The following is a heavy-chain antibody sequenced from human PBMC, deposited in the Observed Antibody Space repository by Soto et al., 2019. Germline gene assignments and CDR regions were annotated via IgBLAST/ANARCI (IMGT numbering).Heavy chain of an antibody. Sequence: EVQLLESGGGLVQPGGSLRLSCAASGFTFSSYAMSWVRHAPGKGLEWVSAISGSGGSTYYADSMKGRFTISRDNSKNTLYLQMNSLRAEDTAVYYCAKEGASSNYMNHASDIWGQGTMVTVSS. J-gene: IGHJ3*02. D-gene: IGHD4-4*01. CDR1: GFTFSSYA. V-gene: IGHV3-23*01. CDR2: ISGSGGST. CDR3: AKEGASSNYMNHASDI.